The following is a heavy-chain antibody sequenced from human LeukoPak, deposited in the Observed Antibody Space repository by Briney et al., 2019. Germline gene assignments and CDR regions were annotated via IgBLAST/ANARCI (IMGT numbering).Heavy chain of an antibody. Sequence: ASVKVSCKASGYTFTTYAMNWVRQAPGQGLEWMGWINTNTGNPTYAQGFTGRFVFSLDTSVSTAYLQISSLKAEDTAVYYCARDGSYSPRCWFDPWSQGTLVTVSS. CDR2: INTNTGNP. D-gene: IGHD1-26*01. CDR1: GYTFTTYA. V-gene: IGHV7-4-1*02. J-gene: IGHJ5*02. CDR3: ARDGSYSPRCWFDP.